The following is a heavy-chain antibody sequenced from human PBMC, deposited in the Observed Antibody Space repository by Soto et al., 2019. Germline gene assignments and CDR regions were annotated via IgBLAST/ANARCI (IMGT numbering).Heavy chain of an antibody. D-gene: IGHD2-2*01. J-gene: IGHJ1*01. CDR1: GFTFSSYS. CDR2: ISGSGGTS. V-gene: IGHV3-23*01. CDR3: ANAYCSSTSCRVDYLQH. Sequence: PGGSLRLSCAASGFTFSSYSMSWVRQAPGKGLEWVSAISGSGGTSYYADSVKGRFTISRDNSKNTVYLQMNSLRAEDTAVYFCANAYCSSTSCRVDYLQHWGQGTRVTVSS.